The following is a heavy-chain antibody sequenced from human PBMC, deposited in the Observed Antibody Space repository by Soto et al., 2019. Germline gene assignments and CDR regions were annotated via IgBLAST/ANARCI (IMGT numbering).Heavy chain of an antibody. V-gene: IGHV4-61*01. Sequence: PSETLSLTCTVSGGSVSSGSYYWSWIRQPPGKGLECIGYIYYSGTTKYNPSLKSRVTILVDTSKNQFSLKLSSVTAADTAVYYCARVVQVADSFDYCGQGTLGTVSS. CDR3: ARVVQVADSFDY. CDR1: GGSVSSGSYY. CDR2: IYYSGTT. D-gene: IGHD1-1*01. J-gene: IGHJ4*02.